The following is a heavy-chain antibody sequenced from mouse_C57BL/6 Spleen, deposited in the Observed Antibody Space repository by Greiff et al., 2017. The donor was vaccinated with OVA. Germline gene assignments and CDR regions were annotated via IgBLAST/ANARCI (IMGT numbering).Heavy chain of an antibody. CDR3: ARNYYGSSNYAMDY. D-gene: IGHD1-1*01. CDR1: GYTFTSYW. J-gene: IGHJ4*01. CDR2: IYPGSGST. Sequence: QLQQPGAELVKPGASVKMSCKASGYTFTSYWITWVKQRPGQGLEWIGDIYPGSGSTNYNEKFKSKATLTVDTSSSTAYMQLSSLTSEDSAVYYCARNYYGSSNYAMDYWGQGTSVTVSS. V-gene: IGHV1-55*01.